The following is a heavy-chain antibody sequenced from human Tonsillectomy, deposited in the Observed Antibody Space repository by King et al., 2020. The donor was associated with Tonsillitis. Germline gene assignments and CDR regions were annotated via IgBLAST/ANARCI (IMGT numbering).Heavy chain of an antibody. CDR2: IYISGRT. V-gene: IGHV4-61*02. D-gene: IGHD2-8*01. J-gene: IGHJ5*01. CDR1: GGSISSGNYY. CDR3: ARDSPASGTKFDS. Sequence: QLQESGPGLVKPSQTLSLTCTVSGGSISSGNYYWTWIRQPAGKGLEWIGRIYISGRTDYNPSLKSRITMSVDTSKNQFSLKLSSVTAADTAGYYCARDSPASGTKFDSWGQGTLVTVSS.